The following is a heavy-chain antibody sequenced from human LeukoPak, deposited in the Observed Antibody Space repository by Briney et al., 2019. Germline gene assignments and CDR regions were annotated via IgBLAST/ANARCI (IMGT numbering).Heavy chain of an antibody. D-gene: IGHD3-9*01. CDR1: GYTFTSYG. CDR3: ARDRSLYDILARPYYMDV. Sequence: GASVKVSCKASGYTFTSYGISWVRQAPGQGLEWMGGIIPIFGTANYAQKFQGRVTITADESTSTAYMELSSLRSEDTAVYYCARDRSLYDILARPYYMDVWGKGTTVTVSS. J-gene: IGHJ6*03. V-gene: IGHV1-69*13. CDR2: IIPIFGTA.